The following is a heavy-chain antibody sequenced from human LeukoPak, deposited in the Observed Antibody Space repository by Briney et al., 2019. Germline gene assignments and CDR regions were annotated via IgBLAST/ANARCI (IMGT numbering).Heavy chain of an antibody. J-gene: IGHJ4*02. CDR3: ARLSGTSGTTSRVLHY. V-gene: IGHV3-7*03. Sequence: GGSLRLSCAASGFTFSSLWMSWVRQAPGKGLEWVASINEGGSADYYADSVRGRFTISRDNSENTVSLQVNSLRAEDTAVYYCARLSGTSGTTSRVLHYWGQGTLVTVSS. D-gene: IGHD1-1*01. CDR1: GFTFSSLW. CDR2: INEGGSAD.